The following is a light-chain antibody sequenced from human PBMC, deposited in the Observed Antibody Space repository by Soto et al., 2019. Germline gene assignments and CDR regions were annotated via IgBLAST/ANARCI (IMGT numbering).Light chain of an antibody. Sequence: DIQMTQSPSSVSASVGVRVTITCRASQDISSWLAWYQQKPGKAPKLLINSASSLQSGVPSTFSGSRAGTDFTLTISSLQPEDFATYYCQQTNSFPLTFGGGTKVEIK. CDR2: SAS. CDR1: QDISSW. CDR3: QQTNSFPLT. V-gene: IGKV1-12*01. J-gene: IGKJ4*01.